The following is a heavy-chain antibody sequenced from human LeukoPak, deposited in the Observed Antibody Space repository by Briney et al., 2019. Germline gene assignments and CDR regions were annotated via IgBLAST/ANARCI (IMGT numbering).Heavy chain of an antibody. D-gene: IGHD2-2*01. CDR3: ARDWDCSSTSCYSYYGMDV. V-gene: IGHV4-4*07. CDR2: IYTSGST. CDR1: GGSTSSYY. J-gene: IGHJ6*02. Sequence: KPSETLSLTCTVSGGSTSSYYWSWIRQPAGKGLEWIGRIYTSGSTNYNPSLKSRVTMSVDTSKNQFSLKLSSVTAADTAVYYCARDWDCSSTSCYSYYGMDVWGQGTTVTVSS.